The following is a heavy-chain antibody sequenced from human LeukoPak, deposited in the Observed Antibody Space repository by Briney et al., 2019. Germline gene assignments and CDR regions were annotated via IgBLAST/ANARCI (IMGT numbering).Heavy chain of an antibody. CDR2: ISWNGGSI. CDR3: AKDISGPGSYYNDY. V-gene: IGHV3-9*01. J-gene: IGHJ4*02. Sequence: QAGGSLRLSCAASGFTFDDYAMHWVRQAPGKGLEWVSGISWNGGSIGYADSVKGRFTISRDNAKNSLYLQMNSLRAEDTALYYCAKDISGPGSYYNDYWGQGTLVTVSS. D-gene: IGHD3-10*01. CDR1: GFTFDDYA.